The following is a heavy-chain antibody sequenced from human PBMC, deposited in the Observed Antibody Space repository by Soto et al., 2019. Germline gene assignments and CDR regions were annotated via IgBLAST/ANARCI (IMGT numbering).Heavy chain of an antibody. D-gene: IGHD3-22*01. J-gene: IGHJ5*02. CDR1: GGTFSSYA. CDR2: IIPIFGTA. V-gene: IGHV1-69*06. Sequence: SVKVSCKASGGTFSSYAISWVRQAPGQGLEWMGGIIPIFGTANYAQKFQGRVTITADKSTSTAHMELSSLRSEDTAVYYCARDKYYYDSSGYRIWFDPWGQGTLVTVSS. CDR3: ARDKYYYDSSGYRIWFDP.